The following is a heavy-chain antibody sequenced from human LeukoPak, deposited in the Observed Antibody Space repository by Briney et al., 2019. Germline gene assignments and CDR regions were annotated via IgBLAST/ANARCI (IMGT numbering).Heavy chain of an antibody. CDR3: ARWLDYDFWSGYAPNLGAFDI. CDR2: IDVSGGT. J-gene: IGHJ3*02. Sequence: PSETPSLTSTLSGGSLSSGISYWSWIRQPPREGLEWIGYIDVSGGTYYNPSIKSRVTISVDTSKNQFSLKLSSVTAADTAVYYCARWLDYDFWSGYAPNLGAFDIWGQGTMVTVSS. V-gene: IGHV4-30-4*08. CDR1: GGSLSSGISY. D-gene: IGHD3-3*01.